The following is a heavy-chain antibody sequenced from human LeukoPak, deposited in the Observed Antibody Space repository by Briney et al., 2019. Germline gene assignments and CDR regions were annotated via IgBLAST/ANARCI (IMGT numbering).Heavy chain of an antibody. CDR3: AREPTQEAFDI. J-gene: IGHJ3*02. CDR2: PNHSGST. V-gene: IGHV4-34*01. Sequence: SETLSLTCAVYGGSFSGYYWSWIRQPPGKGLEWIGEPNHSGSTNYNPSLKSRVTISVDTSKNQFSLKLSSVTAADTAVYYCAREPTQEAFDIWGQGTMVTVSS. CDR1: GGSFSGYY.